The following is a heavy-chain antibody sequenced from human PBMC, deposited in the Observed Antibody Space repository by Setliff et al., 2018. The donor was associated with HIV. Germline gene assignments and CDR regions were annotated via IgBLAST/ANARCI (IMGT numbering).Heavy chain of an antibody. CDR2: INHSGST. J-gene: IGHJ4*02. D-gene: IGHD6-13*01. CDR3: VTSSSWSSRLNF. V-gene: IGHV4-34*01. CDR1: GGSLSGYY. Sequence: SETLSLTCAVYGGSLSGYYWSWIRQPPGEGLEWIGEINHSGSTNYNPSLKSRVTISVDTSKNQFSLRVTSVTAADTAVYYCVTSSSWSSRLNFWGQGMLVT.